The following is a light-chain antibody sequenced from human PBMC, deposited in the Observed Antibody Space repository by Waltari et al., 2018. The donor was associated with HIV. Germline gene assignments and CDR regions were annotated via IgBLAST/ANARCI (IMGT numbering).Light chain of an antibody. V-gene: IGLV7-46*01. CDR2: DTT. Sequence: QAVVPPEPSLTVSPGGTVTLPCAPTPAPVTRGHHPYWFQQRPGQAPRTLIYDTTNKHSWTPARFSGSLLGGKAALTLSGAQPEDEAEYYCLLSYAGPRPWVFGGGTKVTVL. CDR1: PAPVTRGHH. CDR3: LLSYAGPRPWV. J-gene: IGLJ3*02.